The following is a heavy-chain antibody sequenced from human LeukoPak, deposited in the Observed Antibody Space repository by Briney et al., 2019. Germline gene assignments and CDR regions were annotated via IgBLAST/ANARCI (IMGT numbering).Heavy chain of an antibody. V-gene: IGHV3-48*03. CDR2: IRNSGSTI. CDR1: GFTFSSSE. J-gene: IGHJ6*02. CDR3: ARKSRGYSYGAYYGMDV. D-gene: IGHD5-18*01. Sequence: GGSLRLSCAASGFTFSSSEMNWVRQAPGKGLEWVSYIRNSGSTIYYADSVKGRFTISRDKAKNSLYLQMNSLRAEDTAVYYCARKSRGYSYGAYYGMDVWGQGTTVTVSS.